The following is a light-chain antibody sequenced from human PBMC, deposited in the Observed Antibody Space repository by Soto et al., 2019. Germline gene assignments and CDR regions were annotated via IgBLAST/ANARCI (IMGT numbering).Light chain of an antibody. J-gene: IGLJ1*01. CDR1: SGDVGNYNL. Sequence: QSVLTQPASVSGSPGQSITISCTGTSGDVGNYNLVSWYQQHPGKAPKLMIYEGSKWPSGVSNRFPGSKSGNTASLTISGLQAEDEADYYCCSYAGSSTYVFGSGTKVTVL. CDR2: EGS. V-gene: IGLV2-23*01. CDR3: CSYAGSSTYV.